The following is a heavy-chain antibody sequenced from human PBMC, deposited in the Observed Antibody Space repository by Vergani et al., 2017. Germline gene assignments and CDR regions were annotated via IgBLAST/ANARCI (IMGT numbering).Heavy chain of an antibody. Sequence: EVRLVESGGGLVKPGGSLRLSCAASGFTFSSYSMNWVSQAPGKGLEWVSSISSSSSYIYYADSVKGRFTISRDNAKNSLYLQMNSLRAEDTAVYYCARDLCGGDCYSYSYWGQGTLVTVSS. D-gene: IGHD2-21*02. J-gene: IGHJ4*02. CDR3: ARDLCGGDCYSYSY. V-gene: IGHV3-21*01. CDR1: GFTFSSYS. CDR2: ISSSSSYI.